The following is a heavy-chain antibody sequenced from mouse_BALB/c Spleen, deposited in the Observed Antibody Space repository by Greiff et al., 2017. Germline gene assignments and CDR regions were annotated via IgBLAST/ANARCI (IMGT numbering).Heavy chain of an antibody. D-gene: IGHD2-12*01. CDR1: GYTFTSYW. J-gene: IGHJ4*01. CDR2: IAPGSGST. CDR3: ARMDYRGRDYAMDY. Sequence: DLVKPGASVKLSCKASGYTFTSYWINWIKQRPGQGLEWIGRIAPGSGSTYYNEMFKGKATLTVDKSSSTAYIQLSSLSSEDSAVYFCARMDYRGRDYAMDYWGQGTSVTVSS. V-gene: IGHV1S41*01.